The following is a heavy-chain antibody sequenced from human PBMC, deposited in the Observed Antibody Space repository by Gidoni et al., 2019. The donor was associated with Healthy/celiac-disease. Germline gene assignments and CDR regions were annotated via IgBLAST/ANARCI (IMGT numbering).Heavy chain of an antibody. Sequence: GWVRQMPGKGLEWMGIIYPGDSDTRYSPSFQGQVTISADKSISTAYLQWSSLKASDTAMYYCARPGEWGNDAFDIWGQGTMVTVSS. V-gene: IGHV5-51*01. D-gene: IGHD3-10*01. CDR2: IYPGDSDT. J-gene: IGHJ3*02. CDR3: ARPGEWGNDAFDI.